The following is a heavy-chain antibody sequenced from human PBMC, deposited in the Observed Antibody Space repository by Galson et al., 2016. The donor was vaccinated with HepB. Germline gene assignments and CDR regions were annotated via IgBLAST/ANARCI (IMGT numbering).Heavy chain of an antibody. V-gene: IGHV4-31*03. D-gene: IGHD3-10*01. CDR2: IYYSGST. Sequence: TLSLTCTVSGGSVSSGGYYWSWIRQHPGKGLEWIGYIYYSGSTYYNPSLKSRVTISVDTSKNQFSLRLSSLTAADTAVYYCARVFGYYGSGSYSDYWGQGTLVTVSS. CDR3: ARVFGYYGSGSYSDY. J-gene: IGHJ4*02. CDR1: GGSVSSGGYY.